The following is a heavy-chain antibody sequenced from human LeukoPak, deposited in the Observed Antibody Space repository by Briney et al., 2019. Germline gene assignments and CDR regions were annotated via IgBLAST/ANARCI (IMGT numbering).Heavy chain of an antibody. D-gene: IGHD2-2*01. J-gene: IGHJ4*02. Sequence: GGSLRLSCAASGFTFSSYWMSCVRQAPGKGLEWVANIKQDGSEKYYVDSVKGRFTISRANAKNSLYLQMNSLRAEDTAVYYCARAVDCSSTSCYGGDDYWGQGTLVTVSS. CDR1: GFTFSSYW. CDR2: IKQDGSEK. CDR3: ARAVDCSSTSCYGGDDY. V-gene: IGHV3-7*01.